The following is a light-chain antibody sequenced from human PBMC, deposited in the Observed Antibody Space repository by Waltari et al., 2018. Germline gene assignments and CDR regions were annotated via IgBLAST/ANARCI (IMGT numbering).Light chain of an antibody. CDR3: SSYAGSNTWV. Sequence: QSALTQPPSASGSPGQSVTISCTGTSSDVRVYHYVSWYQHHPGKAPKFMIYEVSKRPSGVPDRFSGSKSGNTASLTVSGLQAEDEADYYCSSYAGSNTWVFGGGTKLTVL. V-gene: IGLV2-8*01. CDR1: SSDVRVYHY. J-gene: IGLJ3*02. CDR2: EVS.